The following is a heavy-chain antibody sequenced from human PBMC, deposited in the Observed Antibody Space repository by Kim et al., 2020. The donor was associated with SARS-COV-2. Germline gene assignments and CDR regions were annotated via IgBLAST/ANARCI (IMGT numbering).Heavy chain of an antibody. J-gene: IGHJ6*02. CDR3: ATHGGVYYYYGMDV. D-gene: IGHD3-16*01. Sequence: HAGAVKGRFTVSRDNAKNSLCLKMSSLRAEDTAVYYCATHGGVYYYYGMDVWGQGTTVTVSS. V-gene: IGHV3-48*01.